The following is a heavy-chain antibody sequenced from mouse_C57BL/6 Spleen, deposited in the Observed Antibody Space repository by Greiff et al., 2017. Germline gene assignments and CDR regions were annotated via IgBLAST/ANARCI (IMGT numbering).Heavy chain of an antibody. V-gene: IGHV1-50*01. Sequence: VQLQQPGAELVKPGASVKLSCKASGYTFTSYWMQWVKQRPGQGLEWIGEIDPSDSYTNYNQKFKGKATLTVDTSSSTAYMQLSSLTSEDSAVYYCARGGYDYDQGRFAYWGQGTLVTVSA. CDR2: IDPSDSYT. J-gene: IGHJ3*01. D-gene: IGHD2-4*01. CDR1: GYTFTSYW. CDR3: ARGGYDYDQGRFAY.